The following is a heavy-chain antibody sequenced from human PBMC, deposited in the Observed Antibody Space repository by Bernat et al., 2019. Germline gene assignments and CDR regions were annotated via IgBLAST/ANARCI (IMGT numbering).Heavy chain of an antibody. V-gene: IGHV3-43D*04. CDR1: GFTVDDYA. D-gene: IGHD6-19*01. Sequence: VQLVESGGGVVQPGGSLRLSCAASGFTVDDYAMHWVRQAPGKGLEWVSLISWEGGSTYYADSVKGRFTISRDNSKNSLYLQMNSLRAEDTALYYCANGGSSGWSSYYYGMDVWGQGTTVNVSS. CDR2: ISWEGGST. J-gene: IGHJ6*02. CDR3: ANGGSSGWSSYYYGMDV.